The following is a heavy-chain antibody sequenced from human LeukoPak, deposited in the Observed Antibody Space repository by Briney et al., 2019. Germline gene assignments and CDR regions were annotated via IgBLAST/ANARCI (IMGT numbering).Heavy chain of an antibody. CDR1: GFTFSSYA. CDR2: ISGSGGST. J-gene: IGHJ4*02. V-gene: IGHV3-23*01. Sequence: GVSLRLSCAASGFTFSSYAMSWVRQTPGQGLEWVSAISGSGGSTYYADSVKGRFTISRDNSKNTLYLQMNSLRAEDTAVYYCAKPDYCGGDCYSGLHFDYWGQGTLVTVSS. CDR3: AKPDYCGGDCYSGLHFDY. D-gene: IGHD2-21*02.